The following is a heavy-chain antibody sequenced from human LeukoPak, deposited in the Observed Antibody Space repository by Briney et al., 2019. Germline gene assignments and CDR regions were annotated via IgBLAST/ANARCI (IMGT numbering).Heavy chain of an antibody. J-gene: IGHJ3*02. CDR1: GFTFSSYA. D-gene: IGHD1-14*01. Sequence: PGGSLRLSCAASGFTFSSYAMSWVRQAPGKGLEWVAVIWYDGSNKYYADSVKGRFTISRDNSKNTLYLQMNSLRAEDTAVYYCARDTLLTGAFDIWGQGTMVTVSS. CDR2: IWYDGSNK. CDR3: ARDTLLTGAFDI. V-gene: IGHV3-33*08.